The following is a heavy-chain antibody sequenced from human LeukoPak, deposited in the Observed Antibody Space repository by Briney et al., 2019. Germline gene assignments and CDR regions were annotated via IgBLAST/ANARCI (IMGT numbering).Heavy chain of an antibody. J-gene: IGHJ4*02. Sequence: GGSLRLSCAASGFTFNNFGLSWVRQAPGKGLEWVSIISGSGTTTFYADSVRGRFTVSRDNSKNTMYLQMNTLRAEDTAVYYCAKVPKYCGGDCYSYLDYWGQGTLVTVSS. CDR1: GFTFNNFG. CDR3: AKVPKYCGGDCYSYLDY. V-gene: IGHV3-23*01. D-gene: IGHD2-21*02. CDR2: ISGSGTTT.